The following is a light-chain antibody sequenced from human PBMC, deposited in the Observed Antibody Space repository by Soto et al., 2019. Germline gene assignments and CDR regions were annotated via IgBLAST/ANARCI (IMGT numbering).Light chain of an antibody. CDR2: GVS. CDR1: QSVRSDY. V-gene: IGKV3-20*01. Sequence: EIVLTQSPGTLPLSPGERATLSCRASQSVRSDYFAWYQQKPGQAPRVIIFGVSTRATGIPDRFSGSGSGTDFTLTISRLEPEDFALYYCQQYGNSPLTFGGGTKVDIK. CDR3: QQYGNSPLT. J-gene: IGKJ4*01.